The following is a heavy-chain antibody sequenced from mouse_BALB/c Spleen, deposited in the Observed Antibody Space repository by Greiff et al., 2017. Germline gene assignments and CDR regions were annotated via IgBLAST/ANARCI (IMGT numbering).Heavy chain of an antibody. CDR2: ISSGSSTI. CDR1: GFTFSSFG. Sequence: EVKLVESGGGLVQPGGSRKLSCAASGFTFSSFGMHWVRQAPEKGLEWVAYISSGSSTIYYADTVKGRFTISRDNPKNTLFLQMTSLRSEDTAMYYCARLDYGYAMDYWGQGTSVTVSS. J-gene: IGHJ4*01. CDR3: ARLDYGYAMDY. D-gene: IGHD1-1*01. V-gene: IGHV5-17*02.